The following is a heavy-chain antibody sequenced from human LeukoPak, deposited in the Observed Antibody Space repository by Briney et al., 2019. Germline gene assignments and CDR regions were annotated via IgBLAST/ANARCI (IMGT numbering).Heavy chain of an antibody. CDR1: GGTFSSYT. V-gene: IGHV1-69*05. D-gene: IGHD5-18*01. Sequence: ASVKVSCKASGGTFSSYTFTWVRQAPGQGLEWVGGIIPILGTADYAQKFQGRVTITTDESTSTAYMEMSSLRSEDTAVYYCARSTMNAAMVTDSWGQGTLVTVSS. J-gene: IGHJ4*02. CDR2: IIPILGTA. CDR3: ARSTMNAAMVTDS.